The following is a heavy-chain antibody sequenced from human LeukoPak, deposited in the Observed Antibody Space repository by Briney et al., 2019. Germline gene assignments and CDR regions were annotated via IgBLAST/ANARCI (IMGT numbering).Heavy chain of an antibody. CDR1: GFTFSSYW. Sequence: PGGSLRLSCTASGFTFSSYWMTWVRQAPGKGLEWVANIKQDGSENYYVDSVTGRFTISRDNAKNSLYLQVNSLRGEDTAVYYCARDVNGYRDYWGQGTLVTVSS. CDR3: ARDVNGYRDY. V-gene: IGHV3-7*01. D-gene: IGHD2-8*01. J-gene: IGHJ4*02. CDR2: IKQDGSEN.